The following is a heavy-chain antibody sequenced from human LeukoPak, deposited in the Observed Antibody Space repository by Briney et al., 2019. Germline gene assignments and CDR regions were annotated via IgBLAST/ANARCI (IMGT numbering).Heavy chain of an antibody. CDR1: GGTFSSYA. J-gene: IGHJ4*02. CDR3: ASGKYCSGGSCYESFDY. D-gene: IGHD2-15*01. CDR2: IIPILGIA. V-gene: IGHV1-69*04. Sequence: GASVKVSCKASGGTFSSYAISWVRQAPGQGLEWMGRIIPILGIANYAQKFQGGVTITADKSTSTAYMELSSLRSEDTAVYYCASGKYCSGGSCYESFDYWGQGTLVTVSS.